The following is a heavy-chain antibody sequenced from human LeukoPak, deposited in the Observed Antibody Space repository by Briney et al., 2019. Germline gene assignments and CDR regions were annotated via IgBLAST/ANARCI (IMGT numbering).Heavy chain of an antibody. J-gene: IGHJ6*02. D-gene: IGHD4-23*01. CDR2: MHYGGSA. CDR1: GGSITNSDYF. Sequence: SETLSLTCTVSGGSITNSDYFWGWIRQAPGKGLEWIGSMHYGGSAHYNPSLKSRVTMSVDTSRNQFSLKLTSVTAADSSVYYRARPTEVSPVVRVYGFHLWGQGTTVIVSS. CDR3: ARPTEVSPVVRVYGFHL. V-gene: IGHV4-39*01.